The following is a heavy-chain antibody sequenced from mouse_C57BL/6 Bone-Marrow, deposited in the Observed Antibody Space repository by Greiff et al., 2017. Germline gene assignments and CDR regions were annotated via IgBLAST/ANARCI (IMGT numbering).Heavy chain of an antibody. CDR1: GYTFTNYW. CDR3: ARIYYDYAMDY. Sequence: VQLQQSGAELVRPGTSVKMSCKASGYTFTNYWIGWAKQRPGHGLEWIGDIYPGGGYTNYNEKFKGKATLTADKSSSTAYMQFSSLTSEDSAIYYCARIYYDYAMDYWGQGTSVTVSS. D-gene: IGHD2-4*01. V-gene: IGHV1-63*01. CDR2: IYPGGGYT. J-gene: IGHJ4*01.